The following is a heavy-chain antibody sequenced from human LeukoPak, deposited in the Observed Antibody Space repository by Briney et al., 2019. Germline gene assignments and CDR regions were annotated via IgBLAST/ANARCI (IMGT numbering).Heavy chain of an antibody. J-gene: IGHJ4*02. CDR3: ARDRLDSYYYDSSGYAFDY. Sequence: SVKVSCKASGGTFSSYTISWVRQAPGQGLEWIGRIIPIFGTANYAQKFQGRVTITTDESTSTAYMELSSLRSEDTAVYYCARDRLDSYYYDSSGYAFDYWGQGTLVTVSS. V-gene: IGHV1-69*05. D-gene: IGHD3-22*01. CDR1: GGTFSSYT. CDR2: IIPIFGTA.